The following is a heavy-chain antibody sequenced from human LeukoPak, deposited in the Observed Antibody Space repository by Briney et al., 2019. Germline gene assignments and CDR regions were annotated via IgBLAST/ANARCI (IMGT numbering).Heavy chain of an antibody. Sequence: GGSLRLSCAASGFTFSDYYMSWIRQAPGKGLEWVSYISSSGSTIYYADSVKGRFTISRDNAKNSLYLQMNSLRAEDTAVYYCARDYYDSSGDYFDCWGQGTLVTVSS. CDR3: ARDYYDSSGDYFDC. CDR1: GFTFSDYY. CDR2: ISSSGSTI. V-gene: IGHV3-11*04. J-gene: IGHJ4*02. D-gene: IGHD3-22*01.